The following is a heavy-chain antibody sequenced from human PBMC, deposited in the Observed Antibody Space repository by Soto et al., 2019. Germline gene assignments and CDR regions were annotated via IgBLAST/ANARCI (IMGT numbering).Heavy chain of an antibody. CDR3: AKDSSDYDFWSVPGLGDFDY. Sequence: GGSLRLSCAASGLTFRSYDMSWVRQAPGKGLEWVAVISYDGSNKYYADSVKGRFTISRDNSKNTLYLQMNSLRAEDTAVYYCAKDSSDYDFWSVPGLGDFDYWGQGTLVTVSS. J-gene: IGHJ4*02. V-gene: IGHV3-30*18. D-gene: IGHD3-3*01. CDR2: ISYDGSNK. CDR1: GLTFRSYD.